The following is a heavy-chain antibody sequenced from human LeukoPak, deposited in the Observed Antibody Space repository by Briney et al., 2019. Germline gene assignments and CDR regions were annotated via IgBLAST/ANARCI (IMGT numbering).Heavy chain of an antibody. CDR1: GFTFSDYY. CDR3: ARGSQVGAAGLYYYGMDV. V-gene: IGHV3-11*01. J-gene: IGHJ6*02. CDR2: ISSSGSTI. D-gene: IGHD1-26*01. Sequence: KPGGSLRLSCAASGFTFSDYYMSWIRQAPGKGLEWVSYISSSGSTIYYADSVKGRSTISRDNAKNSLYLQMNSLRAEDTAVYYCARGSQVGAAGLYYYGMDVWGQGTTVTVSS.